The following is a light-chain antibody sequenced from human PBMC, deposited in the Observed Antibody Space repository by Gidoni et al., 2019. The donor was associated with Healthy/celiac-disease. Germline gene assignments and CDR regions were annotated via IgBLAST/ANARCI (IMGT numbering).Light chain of an antibody. CDR1: QSISSW. CDR3: QQYISFTWT. V-gene: IGKV1-5*03. Sequence: EIQMTQSPSTLSASLGDRVTITCRASQSISSWLAWYQQKQGKAPKLLIYKSSSLKSAVPSRFSGSGSGTEFTRTISGLQPDDLATYYCQQYISFTWTFGQGTKVDSK. CDR2: KSS. J-gene: IGKJ1*01.